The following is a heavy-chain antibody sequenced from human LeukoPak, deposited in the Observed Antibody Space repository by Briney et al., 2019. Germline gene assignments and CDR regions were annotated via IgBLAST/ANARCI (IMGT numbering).Heavy chain of an antibody. Sequence: SETLSLTRTVSSGSISSSSYYWGWIRQPPGKGLEWIGSIYYSGSTYYNPSLKSRVTISVDTSKNQFSLKLSSVTAADTAVYYCARSRASEGLFRFLEAKGFDYWGQGTLVTVSS. CDR1: SGSISSSSYY. J-gene: IGHJ4*02. CDR3: ARSRASEGLFRFLEAKGFDY. V-gene: IGHV4-39*01. CDR2: IYYSGST. D-gene: IGHD3-3*01.